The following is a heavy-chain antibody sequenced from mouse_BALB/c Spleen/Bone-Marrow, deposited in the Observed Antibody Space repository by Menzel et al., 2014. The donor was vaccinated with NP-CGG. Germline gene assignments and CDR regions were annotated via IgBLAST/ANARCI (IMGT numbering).Heavy chain of an antibody. J-gene: IGHJ2*01. CDR2: IDPANGNT. D-gene: IGHD1-1*01. CDR1: GFNIKDTY. V-gene: IGHV14-3*02. Sequence: VHLQQSGAELVKPGASVKLSCTASGFNIKDTYMHWVKQRPEQGLEWIGRIDPANGNTKYDPKFQGKATITADTSSNTAYLQLSSLTSEDTAVYYCASYYYGRYLGYWGQGTTLPVCS. CDR3: ASYYYGRYLGY.